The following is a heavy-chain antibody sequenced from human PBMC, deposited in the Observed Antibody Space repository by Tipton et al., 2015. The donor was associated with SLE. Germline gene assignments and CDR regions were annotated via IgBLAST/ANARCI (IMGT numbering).Heavy chain of an antibody. Sequence: GSLRLSCTASGFTFGDYAMSWFRQAPGKGLEWVSGISGSGGSTHYADSVKGRRTISRDNSKNTLYLQMNSLRVEDTAVYYCAKRSAPVAAPFAYWGQGTLVTVSS. CDR1: GFTFGDYA. J-gene: IGHJ4*02. CDR3: AKRSAPVAAPFAY. D-gene: IGHD6-19*01. V-gene: IGHV3-23*01. CDR2: ISGSGGST.